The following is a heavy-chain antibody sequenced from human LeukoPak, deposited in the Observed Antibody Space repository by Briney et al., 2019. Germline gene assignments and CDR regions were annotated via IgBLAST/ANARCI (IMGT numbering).Heavy chain of an antibody. CDR2: ISSSGSTI. Sequence: GGSLRLSCAASGFTFSSYSMNWVRQAPGKGLEWVSYISSSGSTIYYADSVKGRFTISRDNAKNSLYLQMNSLRAEDTAVYYCARGVSYSDFMYYAPYYYYYMDVWGKGTTVTVSS. D-gene: IGHD3-3*01. J-gene: IGHJ6*03. V-gene: IGHV3-48*04. CDR1: GFTFSSYS. CDR3: ARGVSYSDFMYYAPYYYYYMDV.